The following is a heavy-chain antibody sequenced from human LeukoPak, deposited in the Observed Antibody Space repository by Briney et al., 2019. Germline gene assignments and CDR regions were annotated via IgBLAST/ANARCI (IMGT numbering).Heavy chain of an antibody. CDR2: ISGSSSYR. D-gene: IGHD4-23*01. CDR1: GFTFSSYS. CDR3: ARDRNYGGNSVPDAFDI. J-gene: IGHJ3*02. Sequence: GGSLRLSCAASGFTFSSYSMNWVCQAPGKGLERVSSISGSSSYRYYGDSVKGRFTISRDNAKNSLYLQMNSLRAEDTAVYYCARDRNYGGNSVPDAFDIWGQGTMVTVSS. V-gene: IGHV3-21*01.